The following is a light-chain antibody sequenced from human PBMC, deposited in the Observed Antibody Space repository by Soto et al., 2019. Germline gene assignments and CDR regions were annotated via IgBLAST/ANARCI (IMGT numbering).Light chain of an antibody. CDR3: SSYTTSNTRQVV. Sequence: QSVLTQPASVSGSPGQSITISCTGTSSDVGGYNYVPWYQQHPGKAPRFVIYDVTNRPSGVSNRFSGSKSGNTASLTISGLQAEDEADYYCSSYTTSNTRQVVFGTGT. CDR1: SSDVGGYNY. CDR2: DVT. V-gene: IGLV2-14*01. J-gene: IGLJ1*01.